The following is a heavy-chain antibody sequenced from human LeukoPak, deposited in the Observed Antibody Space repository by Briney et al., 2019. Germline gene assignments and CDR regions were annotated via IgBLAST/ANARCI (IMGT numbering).Heavy chain of an antibody. J-gene: IGHJ4*02. Sequence: SETLSLTFAVTSYIISSGYYWGCIRQPPEKGVEGIGSIYHSGSTYDNPSLKSRVTISMDKSKNQFSLKLTSVSAADTAVYYCAKIKTGSSADPFDNWGQGTLVTVSS. CDR2: IYHSGST. D-gene: IGHD1-26*01. V-gene: IGHV4-38-2*01. CDR1: SYIISSGYY. CDR3: AKIKTGSSADPFDN.